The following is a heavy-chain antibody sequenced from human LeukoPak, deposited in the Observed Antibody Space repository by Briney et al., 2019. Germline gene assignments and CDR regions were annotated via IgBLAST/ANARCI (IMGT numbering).Heavy chain of an antibody. Sequence: NPSETLSLTCTVSGGSISRYYWSWIRQPPGKGLEWIGEINHSGSTNYNPSLKSRVIISVDTSKNQFSLKLSSVTAADTAVYYCARGPWSSGWYGDYWGQGTLVTVSS. V-gene: IGHV4-34*01. CDR2: INHSGST. J-gene: IGHJ4*02. CDR1: GGSISRYY. CDR3: ARGPWSSGWYGDY. D-gene: IGHD6-19*01.